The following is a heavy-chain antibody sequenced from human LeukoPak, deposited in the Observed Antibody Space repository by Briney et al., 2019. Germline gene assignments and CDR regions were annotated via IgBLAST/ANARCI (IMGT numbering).Heavy chain of an antibody. V-gene: IGHV4-59*01. CDR1: GGSISSYY. D-gene: IGHD3-22*01. J-gene: IGHJ4*02. CDR3: AARYYYDSSGYQY. CDR2: FYYSGST. Sequence: PSETLSLTCTVSGGSISSYYWSWIRQPPGKGLEWIGYFYYSGSTNYNPSLKSRVTISVDTSKNQFSLKLSSVTAADTAVYYCAARYYYDSSGYQYWGQGTLVTVSS.